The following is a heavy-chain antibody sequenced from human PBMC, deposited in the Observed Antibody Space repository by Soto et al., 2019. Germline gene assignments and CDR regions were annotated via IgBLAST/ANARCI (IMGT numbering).Heavy chain of an antibody. CDR1: GFTFSSYA. J-gene: IGHJ3*02. V-gene: IGHV3-23*01. CDR3: AKGFQNGAYPGGGGNVFDI. Sequence: EVQLLESGGGLVQPGGSLRLSCAASGFTFSSYAMSWVRQAPGMGLEWVSTIGGSGGSTYYGDSVKGRFTISRDSSKTTLYLKMGSQRAEDTAVYYCAKGFQNGAYPGGGGNVFDIGAQGKRVPFSS. CDR2: IGGSGGST. D-gene: IGHD3-16*01.